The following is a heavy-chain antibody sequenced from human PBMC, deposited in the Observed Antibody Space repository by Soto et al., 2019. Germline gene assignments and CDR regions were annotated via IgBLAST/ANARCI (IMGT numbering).Heavy chain of an antibody. CDR3: ARVGPGVVRGVLRY. Sequence: QVQLQQWGAGLLKPSETLSLTCAVYGGSFSGYYWSWIRQPPGKGLEWIGEINHSGSTNYNPSLKSRVTISVDTSKNQFSLKLSSVTAADTAVYYCARVGPGVVRGVLRYWGQGTLVTVSS. V-gene: IGHV4-34*01. CDR1: GGSFSGYY. CDR2: INHSGST. J-gene: IGHJ4*02. D-gene: IGHD3-10*01.